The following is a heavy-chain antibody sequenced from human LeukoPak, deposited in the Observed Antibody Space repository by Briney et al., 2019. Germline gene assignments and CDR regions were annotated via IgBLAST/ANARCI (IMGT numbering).Heavy chain of an antibody. Sequence: SVKVSCKASGGTFSSYAISWVRQAPGQGLEWMGRIIPIFGTANYAQKFQGRVTITTDESTSTAYMELSSLRSEDTAVYYCARQQENPYDFWSGYYSAWGQGTLVTVSS. J-gene: IGHJ5*02. CDR3: ARQQENPYDFWSGYYSA. CDR1: GGTFSSYA. CDR2: IIPIFGTA. D-gene: IGHD3-3*01. V-gene: IGHV1-69*05.